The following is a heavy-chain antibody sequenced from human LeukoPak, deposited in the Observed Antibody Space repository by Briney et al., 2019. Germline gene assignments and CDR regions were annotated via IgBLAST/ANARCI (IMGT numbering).Heavy chain of an antibody. CDR2: ISSSSSYI. Sequence: PGGSLRLSCAASGFTFSTYTMNWVHQAPGKGLEWVSSISSSSSYIYYADSVKGRFTISRDNAKNSLYLQMNSLRAEDTAVYYCARVGLTTGDYWGQGTLVTVSS. J-gene: IGHJ4*02. CDR1: GFTFSTYT. D-gene: IGHD4-11*01. CDR3: ARVGLTTGDY. V-gene: IGHV3-21*01.